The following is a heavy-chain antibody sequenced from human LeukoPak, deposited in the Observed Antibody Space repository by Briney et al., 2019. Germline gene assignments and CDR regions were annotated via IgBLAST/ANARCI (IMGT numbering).Heavy chain of an antibody. CDR2: IIPIFGTA. CDR1: GGTFISYA. CDR3: ARDFPSSWRFDY. Sequence: SVKVSCKASGGTFISYAISWVRQAPGQGLEWMGRIIPIFGTANYAQKFQGRVTITTDESTSTAYMELSSLRSEATAVYYCARDFPSSWRFDYWGQGTLVTVSS. V-gene: IGHV1-69*05. D-gene: IGHD6-13*01. J-gene: IGHJ4*02.